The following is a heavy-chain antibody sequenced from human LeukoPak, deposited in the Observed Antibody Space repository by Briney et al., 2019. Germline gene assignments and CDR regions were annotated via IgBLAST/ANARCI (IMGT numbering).Heavy chain of an antibody. D-gene: IGHD6-13*01. CDR1: GYTLTSYD. V-gene: IGHV1-8*01. J-gene: IGHJ4*02. CDR2: MNPNSGNT. Sequence: GASVKVSCKASGYTLTSYDINWVRQATGQGLEWMGWMNPNSGNTGYAQKFQGRVTMTRNTSISTAYMELSSLRSEDTAVYYCARGSLDSSSWYFNYWGQGTLVTVSS. CDR3: ARGSLDSSSWYFNY.